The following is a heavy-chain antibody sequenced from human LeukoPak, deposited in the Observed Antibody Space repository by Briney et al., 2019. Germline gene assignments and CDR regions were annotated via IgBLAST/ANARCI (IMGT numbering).Heavy chain of an antibody. J-gene: IGHJ6*02. Sequence: GGSLRXSCAASGFTFSNTWMSWVRQAPGKGLEWVGRIKTKTDGGTTDYAAPVKGRFTISRDDSKNTLYLQMNSLKPEDTAVYYCTPSYYYGSGTYYKFGMDVWGQGTTVTVSS. CDR1: GFTFSNTW. D-gene: IGHD3-10*01. CDR3: TPSYYYGSGTYYKFGMDV. CDR2: IKTKTDGGTT. V-gene: IGHV3-15*01.